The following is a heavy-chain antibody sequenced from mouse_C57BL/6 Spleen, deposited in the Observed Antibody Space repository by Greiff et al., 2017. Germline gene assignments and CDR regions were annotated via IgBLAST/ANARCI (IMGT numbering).Heavy chain of an antibody. V-gene: IGHV1-81*01. CDR3: ARSYGSSPYFDY. J-gene: IGHJ2*01. CDR2: IYPRSGNH. D-gene: IGHD1-1*01. CDR1: GYTFTSYG. Sequence: QVQLKESGAELARPGASVKLSCKASGYTFTSYGISWVKQRTGQGLEWIGEIYPRSGNHYYNEKFKGKATLTADKSSSTAYMELRSLTSENSAVYFCARSYGSSPYFDYWGQGTTLTVSS.